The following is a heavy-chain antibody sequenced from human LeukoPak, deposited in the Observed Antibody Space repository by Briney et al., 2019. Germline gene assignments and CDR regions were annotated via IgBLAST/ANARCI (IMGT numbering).Heavy chain of an antibody. CDR3: ARVFGEMYSGSYMDV. D-gene: IGHD1-26*01. CDR1: GGSFSGYY. J-gene: IGHJ6*03. V-gene: IGHV4-34*01. Sequence: PSETLSLTCAVYGGSFSGYYWSWIRQPPGKGLEWIGEINHSGSTNYNPSLKSRVTISVDTSKNQFSLKLSSVTAADTAVYYCARVFGEMYSGSYMDVWGKGTTVTVSS. CDR2: INHSGST.